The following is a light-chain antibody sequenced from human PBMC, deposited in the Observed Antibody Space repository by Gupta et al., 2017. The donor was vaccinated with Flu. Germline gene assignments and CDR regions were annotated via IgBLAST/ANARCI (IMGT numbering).Light chain of an antibody. V-gene: IGLV4-69*02. CDR2: VDSDGSH. CDR3: QTWDSGLRV. CDR1: SGHSNYA. Sequence: QLVVTQSPSASASLGPSVKLTCTLSSGHSNYASAWHQQHPEKGPRHLMKVDSDGSHTKGDGIPDRFSGSSSGAERYLIISSLQSEDEADYYCQTWDSGLRVFGGGTKLTVL. J-gene: IGLJ3*02.